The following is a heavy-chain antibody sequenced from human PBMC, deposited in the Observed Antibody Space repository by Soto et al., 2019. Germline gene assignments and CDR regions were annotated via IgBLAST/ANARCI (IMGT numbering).Heavy chain of an antibody. Sequence: QLQLQESGPGLVKPSETLSLTCTVSGGSISSSSYYWGWIRQPPGKGLEWIGSIYYSGSTYYNPSLKSRVTISVDTSKNQFSLKLSSVTAADTAVYYCARVGDYYDRGWWFDPWGQGTLVTVSS. V-gene: IGHV4-39*01. D-gene: IGHD3-22*01. CDR3: ARVGDYYDRGWWFDP. J-gene: IGHJ5*02. CDR1: GGSISSSSYY. CDR2: IYYSGST.